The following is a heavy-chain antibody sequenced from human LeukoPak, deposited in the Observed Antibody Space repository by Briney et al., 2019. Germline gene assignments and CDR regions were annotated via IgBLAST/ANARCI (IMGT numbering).Heavy chain of an antibody. CDR1: GGSFSGYY. J-gene: IGHJ5*02. D-gene: IGHD6-19*01. V-gene: IGHV4-34*01. CDR2: INHSGST. Sequence: SETLSLTCAVYGGSFSGYYWSWIRQPPGKGLEWIGEINHSGSTNYNPSLKSRVTISVDTSKNQFSLKLSSVTAADTAVYYCATAGAVAGPNWFDPWGQGTLVTVSS. CDR3: ATAGAVAGPNWFDP.